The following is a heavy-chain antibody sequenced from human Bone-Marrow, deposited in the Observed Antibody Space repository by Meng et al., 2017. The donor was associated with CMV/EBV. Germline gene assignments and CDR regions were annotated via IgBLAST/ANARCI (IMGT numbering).Heavy chain of an antibody. CDR2: INSDGSST. CDR1: GFTFSSYW. D-gene: IGHD5-12*01. V-gene: IGHV3-74*01. J-gene: IGHJ4*02. Sequence: GESLKISCAASGFTFSSYWMHWVRQAPGKGLVWVSRINSDGSSTSYADSVKGRFTISRDNAKNTLYLQMNSLRAEDTAVYYCARTRAKWLRFWTVDYFDYWGQGTLVTGSS. CDR3: ARTRAKWLRFWTVDYFDY.